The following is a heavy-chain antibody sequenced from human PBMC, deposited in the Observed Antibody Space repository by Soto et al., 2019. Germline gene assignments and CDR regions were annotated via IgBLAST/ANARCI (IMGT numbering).Heavy chain of an antibody. CDR1: GFTFNTHW. D-gene: IGHD1-1*01. CDR2: LYGTGST. Sequence: EVQLVESGGGVVQPGGSLRLSCTASGFTFNTHWMHWVRQAPGKGLVWVSLLYGTGSTHYPKSVKGRFTGSRDVSKNTLLLQMNNLRAEDSGMYYCVREDRVPFTTGWSVAYWGRGTLVTVSS. CDR3: VREDRVPFTTGWSVAY. V-gene: IGHV3-66*01. J-gene: IGHJ4*02.